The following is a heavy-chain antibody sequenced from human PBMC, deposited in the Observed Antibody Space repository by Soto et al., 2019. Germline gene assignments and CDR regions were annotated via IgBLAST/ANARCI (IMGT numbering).Heavy chain of an antibody. J-gene: IGHJ6*02. Sequence: PGGSLRLSCAASGFTFRSYAMHWVRQAPGKGLAWVAVISYDGSNKYYADSVKGRFTISRDNSKNTLYLQMNSLRAEDTAVYYCARAFSTAAVYAPSGMDVWGQGTTVTVSS. CDR2: ISYDGSNK. V-gene: IGHV3-30-3*01. D-gene: IGHD2-8*01. CDR3: ARAFSTAAVYAPSGMDV. CDR1: GFTFRSYA.